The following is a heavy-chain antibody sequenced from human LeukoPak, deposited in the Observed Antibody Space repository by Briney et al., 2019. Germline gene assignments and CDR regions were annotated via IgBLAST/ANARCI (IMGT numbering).Heavy chain of an antibody. D-gene: IGHD2-2*01. J-gene: IGHJ4*02. CDR1: GFTFSSYA. CDR2: KSYDGSNK. Sequence: GGSLRLSCAASGFTFSSYAMHWVRQAPGKGLEWVAVKSYDGSNKYYADSVKGRFTISRDNSKNTLYLQMNSLRAEDTAVYYCARDDCSSTSCHGYFDYWGQGTLVTVSS. CDR3: ARDDCSSTSCHGYFDY. V-gene: IGHV3-30*04.